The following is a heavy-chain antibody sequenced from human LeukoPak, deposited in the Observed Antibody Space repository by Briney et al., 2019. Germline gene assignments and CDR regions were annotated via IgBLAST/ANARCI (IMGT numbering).Heavy chain of an antibody. CDR1: GFTFSSYA. Sequence: GGSLRLSCAASGFTFSSYAMSWVRQAPGKGLEWVSAISGSGGSTYYADSVKGRFTISRDNSKNTLYLQMSSLRAEDTAVYYCARDYDSSGYYSVFDYWGQGTLVTVSS. CDR3: ARDYDSSGYYSVFDY. V-gene: IGHV3-23*01. CDR2: ISGSGGST. J-gene: IGHJ4*02. D-gene: IGHD3-22*01.